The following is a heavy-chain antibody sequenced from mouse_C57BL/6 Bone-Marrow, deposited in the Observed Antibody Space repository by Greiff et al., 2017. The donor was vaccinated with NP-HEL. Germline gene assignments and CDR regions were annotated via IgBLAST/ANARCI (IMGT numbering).Heavy chain of an antibody. CDR2: IRLKSDNYAT. CDR3: TDYYGGYFDV. Sequence: EVQVVESGGGLVQPGGSMKLSCVASGFTFSNYWMNWVRQSPEKGLEWVAQIRLKSDNYATHYAESVKGRFTISRDDSKSSVYLQMNNLRAEDTGIYYCTDYYGGYFDVWGTGTTVTVSS. J-gene: IGHJ1*03. V-gene: IGHV6-3*01. D-gene: IGHD1-1*01. CDR1: GFTFSNYW.